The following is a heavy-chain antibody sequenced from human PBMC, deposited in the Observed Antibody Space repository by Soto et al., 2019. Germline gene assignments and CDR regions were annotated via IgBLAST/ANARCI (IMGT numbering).Heavy chain of an antibody. D-gene: IGHD3-22*01. CDR1: GGSISSGGYC. CDR2: IYYSVIT. CDR3: ARATLSTYFYGSSGYSKPDHFDY. V-gene: IGHV4-31*11. J-gene: IGHJ4*02. Sequence: SETLSLTCAVSGGSISSGGYCWVWIAQDPGKGLVWIGYIYYSVITYFYPSLKRRVTISVDTSKNQFSLKLSSVTAADAAVYYCARATLSTYFYGSSGYSKPDHFDYWGQGTLVTASS.